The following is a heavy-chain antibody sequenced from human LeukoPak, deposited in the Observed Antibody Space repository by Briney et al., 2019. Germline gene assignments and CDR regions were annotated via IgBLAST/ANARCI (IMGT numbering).Heavy chain of an antibody. V-gene: IGHV3-21*01. J-gene: IGHJ6*03. CDR3: AKDRCSNGIGCYYYYMDV. CDR1: GFTFSSYS. CDR2: ISSSSSYI. Sequence: GGSLRLSCAASGFTFSSYSMNWVRQAPGKGLEWVSSISSSSSYIYYADSVKGRFTISRDNAKNSLYLQMNSLRAEDTAVYYCAKDRCSNGIGCYYYYMDVWGKGTTVTISS. D-gene: IGHD2-8*01.